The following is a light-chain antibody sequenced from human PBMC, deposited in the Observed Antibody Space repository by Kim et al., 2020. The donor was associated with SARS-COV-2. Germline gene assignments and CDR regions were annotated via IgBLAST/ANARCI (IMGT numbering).Light chain of an antibody. V-gene: IGKV1-27*01. CDR2: GAS. J-gene: IGKJ4*01. CDR1: QAISIY. CDR3: QKYNNAPLP. Sequence: DIQMTQSPSSLSASVGARVTITCRASQAISIYLAWYQQKPGKVPKLLIYGASTLQPGVPSRFSGRASGTLFTLTISSLQPEDVAIYYCQKYNNAPLPFGGGTTLEF.